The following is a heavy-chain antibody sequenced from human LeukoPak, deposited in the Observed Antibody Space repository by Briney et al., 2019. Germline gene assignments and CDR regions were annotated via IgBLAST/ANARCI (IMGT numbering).Heavy chain of an antibody. D-gene: IGHD1-20*01. J-gene: IGHJ3*02. V-gene: IGHV3-23*01. CDR2: IGGTGRT. CDR3: AKEGNWNDGPDAFDI. CDR1: GFAFSSYV. Sequence: GGSLRLSCAASGFAFSSYVINWVRQAPGKGLEWVSAIGGTGRTYYADSVKGRFTISRDNSKNTLCLQMNSLRAEDTAVYYCAKEGNWNDGPDAFDIWGQGTMVTVSS.